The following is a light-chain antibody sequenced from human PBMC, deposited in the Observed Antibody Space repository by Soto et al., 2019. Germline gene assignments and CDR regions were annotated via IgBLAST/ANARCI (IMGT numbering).Light chain of an antibody. CDR2: EVT. V-gene: IGLV2-14*01. CDR1: SSDIGIYKY. CDR3: SSYTTSSTRV. Sequence: QSALTQPACVSGSPGQSIAISCTGSSSDIGIYKYVSWYQQHPGKVPKLIIYEVTNRPSGVSNRFSGSKSGNTASLTISGLQAEDEADYYCSSYTTSSTRVFGTGTKVTVL. J-gene: IGLJ1*01.